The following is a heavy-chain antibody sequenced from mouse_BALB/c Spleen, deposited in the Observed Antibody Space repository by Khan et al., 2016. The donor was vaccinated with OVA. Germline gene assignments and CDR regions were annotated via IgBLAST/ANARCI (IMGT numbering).Heavy chain of an antibody. CDR1: GFSLTDYA. V-gene: IGHV2-6-5*01. CDR3: ARYPPYYSMDY. Sequence: QVQLKQSGPGLVAPSQSLSITCTVSGFSLTDYAVSWIRQPPGKGLEWLGVIWVSGSKYYNSVLKPRLSISKDNFKSQVFLMMNGLQADDTAMYYCARYPPYYSMDYWGQGTSVTVSS. CDR2: IWVSGSK. J-gene: IGHJ4*01.